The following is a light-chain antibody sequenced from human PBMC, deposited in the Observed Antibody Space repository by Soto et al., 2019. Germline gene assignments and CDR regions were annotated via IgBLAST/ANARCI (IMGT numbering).Light chain of an antibody. J-gene: IGLJ1*01. Sequence: QSVLTQPPSVSGSPGQSVTISCTGTSTDFVGYNRVSWYQQPPGTAPKLMIYEVSKRPSGVPDRFSGSKSGNTASLTISGLQAVDEADYYCSLYTSANAYVFGTGTKLTVL. CDR2: EVS. CDR3: SLYTSANAYV. V-gene: IGLV2-18*01. CDR1: STDFVGYNR.